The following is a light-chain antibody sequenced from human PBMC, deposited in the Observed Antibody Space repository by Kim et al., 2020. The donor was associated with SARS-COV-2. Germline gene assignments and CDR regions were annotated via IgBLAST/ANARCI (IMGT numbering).Light chain of an antibody. CDR3: ESYDSSLLSRV. CDR2: EDD. Sequence: ITCTRNGGSTDTSNVQGYRQQPGSRPTTVINEDDQSHCGVTVRFCGSGDNSANSASVAIAGLRSEDEADYYCESYDSSLLSRVCGGGTQLTVL. V-gene: IGLV6-57*01. CDR1: GGSTDTSN. J-gene: IGLJ3*02.